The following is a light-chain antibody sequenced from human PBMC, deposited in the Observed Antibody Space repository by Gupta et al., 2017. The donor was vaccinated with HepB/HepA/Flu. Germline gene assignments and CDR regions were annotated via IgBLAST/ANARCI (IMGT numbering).Light chain of an antibody. CDR2: VVS. J-gene: IGKJ4*01. CDR3: MQGLHPPRT. Sequence: DIVLTQSPLSLPVPPGEPASISCRSSQSLLNSNGYHYLDWYVQKPGQSPQLLISVVSLRASGVPDRFSGSGSGTDFTLTISRVEAEDVGVYYCMQGLHPPRTFGGGTKVEIK. V-gene: IGKV2-28*01. CDR1: QSLLNSNGYHY.